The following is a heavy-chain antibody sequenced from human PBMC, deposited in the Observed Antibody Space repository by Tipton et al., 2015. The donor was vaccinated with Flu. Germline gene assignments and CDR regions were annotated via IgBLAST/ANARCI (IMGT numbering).Heavy chain of an antibody. J-gene: IGHJ1*01. V-gene: IGHV3-30*03. CDR1: GFSFDTYA. CDR2: ISYDGKVT. D-gene: IGHD2-21*01. Sequence: SLRLSCAASGFSFDTYAMHWVRQAPGKGLEWVAVISYDGKVTYYGDSVKGRFTISRDDSKNMLYLQVNSLRGEDTAVYYCARDPDGVYGTPGDFWGQGTLVTVSS. CDR3: ARDPDGVYGTPGDF.